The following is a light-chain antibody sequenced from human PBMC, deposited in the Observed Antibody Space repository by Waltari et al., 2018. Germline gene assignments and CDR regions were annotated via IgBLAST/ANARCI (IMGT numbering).Light chain of an antibody. CDR3: QQDNKWPPT. Sequence: EIVITQSPASLSVSPGERATLSCRASQSVRHNLAWYQQKPGQAPRLLIYAASTRATGVPDRFSGSGSGTDFTLTISSLQSEDSAVYYCQQDNKWPPTFGQGTKVEIK. V-gene: IGKV3D-15*01. J-gene: IGKJ1*01. CDR2: AAS. CDR1: QSVRHN.